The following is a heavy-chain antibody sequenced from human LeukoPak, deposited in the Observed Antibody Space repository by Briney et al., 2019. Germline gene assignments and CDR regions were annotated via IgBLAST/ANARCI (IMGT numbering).Heavy chain of an antibody. CDR2: MYYSGST. D-gene: IGHD3-10*01. J-gene: IGHJ4*02. Sequence: SETLSLTCTVSGASISSSSDYWGWIRQPPGKGLEWIGRMYYSGSTYYNPSLKSRVTMSVDPSKNHFPLKLSSVTAADTAVYYCARAKYYGPDYWGQGTLVTVSS. CDR3: ARAKYYGPDY. CDR1: GASISSSSDY. V-gene: IGHV4-39*02.